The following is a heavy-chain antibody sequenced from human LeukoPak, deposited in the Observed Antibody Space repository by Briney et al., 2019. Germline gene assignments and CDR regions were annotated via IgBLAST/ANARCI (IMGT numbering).Heavy chain of an antibody. CDR2: IYYSGST. CDR3: ARDSADSSSWFDY. CDR1: GGSISSYY. V-gene: IGHV4-59*01. Sequence: KPSETLSLTCTVSGGSISSYYWSWIRQPPGKGLEWIGYIYYSGSTNYNPSLKSRVTISVDTSKNQFSLKLSSVTAADTAVYYCARDSADSSSWFDYWGQGTLVTVSS. D-gene: IGHD6-13*01. J-gene: IGHJ4*02.